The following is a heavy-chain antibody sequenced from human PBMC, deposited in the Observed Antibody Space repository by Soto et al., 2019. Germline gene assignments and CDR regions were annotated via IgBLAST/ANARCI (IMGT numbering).Heavy chain of an antibody. V-gene: IGHV4-34*01. CDR2: INHSGST. Sequence: QVQLQQWGAGLLKPSETLSLTCAVYGGSFSGYYWSWIRQPPGKGLEWIGEINHSGSTNYNPSLKSGVAISVDTSKNQFSLKLSSVTAADTAVYYCARGPDVDIVATISDHYYYYMDVWGKGTTVTVSS. CDR1: GGSFSGYY. J-gene: IGHJ6*03. D-gene: IGHD5-12*01. CDR3: ARGPDVDIVATISDHYYYYMDV.